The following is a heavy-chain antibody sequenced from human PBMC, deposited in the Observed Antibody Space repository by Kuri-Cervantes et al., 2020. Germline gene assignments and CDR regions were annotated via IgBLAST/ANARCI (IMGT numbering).Heavy chain of an antibody. J-gene: IGHJ4*02. CDR2: ISAYNGNT. V-gene: IGHV1-18*01. Sequence: ASVKVSCKASGYTFTSYGISWVRQAPGQGLEWMGWISAYNGNTNYAQKLQGRVTMTRDTSTSTVYMELSSLRAEDTAMYYCARVLGGIDYWGQGTLVTVSS. D-gene: IGHD3-16*01. CDR3: ARVLGGIDY. CDR1: GYTFTSYG.